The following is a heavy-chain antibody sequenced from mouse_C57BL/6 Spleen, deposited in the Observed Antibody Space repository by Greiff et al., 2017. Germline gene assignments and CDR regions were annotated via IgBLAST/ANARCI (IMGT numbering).Heavy chain of an antibody. V-gene: IGHV1-74*01. J-gene: IGHJ4*01. Sequence: VQLQQPGAELVKPGASVKVSCKASGYTFTSYWMHWVKQRPGQGLEWIGRIHPSDSDTNYNQKFKGKATLTVDKSSSTAYMQLRSLTAEDSAVYYCAMGIYGSSSYARDYWGQGTSVSVSS. D-gene: IGHD1-1*01. CDR1: GYTFTSYW. CDR2: IHPSDSDT. CDR3: AMGIYGSSSYARDY.